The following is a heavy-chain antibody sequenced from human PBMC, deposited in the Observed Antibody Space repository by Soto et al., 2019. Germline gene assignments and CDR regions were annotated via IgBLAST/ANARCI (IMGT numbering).Heavy chain of an antibody. CDR3: VRGPQDY. CDR2: INADNGNT. V-gene: IGHV1-3*01. CDR1: GYTFTSFA. J-gene: IGHJ4*02. Sequence: DSVKVSCEASGYTFTSFAIHWVRQAPGQRLEWMGWINADNGNTKYSQKFQGRVTITRDTSASTAYMELSSLTSEDTAVFYCVRGPQDYWGQGTLVTVSS.